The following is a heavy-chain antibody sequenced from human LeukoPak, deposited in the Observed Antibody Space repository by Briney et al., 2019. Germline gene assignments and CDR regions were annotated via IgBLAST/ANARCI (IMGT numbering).Heavy chain of an antibody. D-gene: IGHD1-14*01. CDR3: AKLHNLNCDY. V-gene: IGHV3-23*01. CDR2: ISGSGGTT. Sequence: GGSLRLSCVASGFTFSDYALSWVRQAPGTGLEWVSTISGSGGTTYYVDSVKGRFTISRDNSKNMFFLQMNNLRPEDTAVYYCAKLHNLNCDYWGLGTLVTVSS. CDR1: GFTFSDYA. J-gene: IGHJ4*02.